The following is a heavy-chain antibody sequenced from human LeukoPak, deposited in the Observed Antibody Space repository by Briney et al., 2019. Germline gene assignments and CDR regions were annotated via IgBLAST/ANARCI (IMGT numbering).Heavy chain of an antibody. J-gene: IGHJ4*02. CDR3: ARGPGGNFDY. CDR1: GFTFSSYS. CDR2: ISSSSSYI. V-gene: IGHV3-21*01. D-gene: IGHD3-16*01. Sequence: GGSLRLSCAASGFTFSSYSMNWVRQAPGKGLEWVSSISSSSSYIYYADSVKGRFTISRDNAKNSLYLQMNSLRAADTAVYYCARGPGGNFDYWGQGTLVTVSS.